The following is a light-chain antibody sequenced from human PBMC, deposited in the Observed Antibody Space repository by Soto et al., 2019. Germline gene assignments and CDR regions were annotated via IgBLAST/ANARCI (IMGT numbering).Light chain of an antibody. Sequence: EIVLTQSPATLSLSPGERATLSCRASQSVSSYLAWYQQKPGQAPRLLIYDASNRATGIPARFSGRGSGTDLTLTISSLGADDFAVYYCQQRSNWPPMYTFGQGTKLEIK. J-gene: IGKJ2*01. CDR3: QQRSNWPPMYT. CDR1: QSVSSY. V-gene: IGKV3-11*01. CDR2: DAS.